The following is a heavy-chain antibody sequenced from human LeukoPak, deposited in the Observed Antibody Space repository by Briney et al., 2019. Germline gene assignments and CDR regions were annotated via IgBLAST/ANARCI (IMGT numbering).Heavy chain of an antibody. J-gene: IGHJ4*02. V-gene: IGHV3-7*01. CDR1: GFTLSSYW. CDR2: IKPDGSEK. Sequence: GGSLRLSCAASGFTLSSYWMSWVRQAPGKGLEWVANIKPDGSEKYYVDSVKGRFTISRDNAKNTLYLQMNSLRAEDTAVYYCTRDYFDYWGRGTLVTVSS. CDR3: TRDYFDY.